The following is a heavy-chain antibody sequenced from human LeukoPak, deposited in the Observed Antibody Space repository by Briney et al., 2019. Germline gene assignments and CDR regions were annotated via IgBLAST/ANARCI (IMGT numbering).Heavy chain of an antibody. Sequence: GGSLRLSCAASGFTFSTYTINWVRQTPGKGLEWVSSISSSSTYIYYTDSVKGRFTISRDNSKNTLYLQMNSLRAEDTAVYYCATLDVGATVYWGQGTLVTVSS. J-gene: IGHJ4*02. CDR1: GFTFSTYT. CDR3: ATLDVGATVY. D-gene: IGHD1-26*01. CDR2: ISSSSTYI. V-gene: IGHV3-21*01.